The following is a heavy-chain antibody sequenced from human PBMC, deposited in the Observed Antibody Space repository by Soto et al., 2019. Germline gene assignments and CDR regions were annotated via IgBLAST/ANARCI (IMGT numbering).Heavy chain of an antibody. CDR1: GFTFSSYG. J-gene: IGHJ4*02. D-gene: IGHD3-16*02. CDR2: ISYDGSNK. V-gene: IGHV3-30*18. CDR3: AKTYYVWGSYRPRGDYFDY. Sequence: PGGSLRLSCAASGFTFSSYGMHWVRQAPGKGLEWVAVISYDGSNKYYADSVKGRFTISRDNSKNTLYLQMNSLRAEDTAVYYCAKTYYVWGSYRPRGDYFDYWGQGTLVTVSS.